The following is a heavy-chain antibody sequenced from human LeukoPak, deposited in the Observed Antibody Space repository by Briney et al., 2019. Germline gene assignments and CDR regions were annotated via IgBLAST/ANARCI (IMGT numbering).Heavy chain of an antibody. J-gene: IGHJ3*02. D-gene: IGHD5-12*01. CDR1: GGTFSSYA. CDR2: IIPILCIA. V-gene: IGHV1-69*04. CDR3: ARVGDIVATIVGAFDI. Sequence: SVKVSCKASGGTFSSYAISWVRQAPGQGLEWMGRIIPILCIANYAQKFQGRVTITADKSTSTAYMELSSLRSEDTAVYYCARVGDIVATIVGAFDIWGQGTMVTVSS.